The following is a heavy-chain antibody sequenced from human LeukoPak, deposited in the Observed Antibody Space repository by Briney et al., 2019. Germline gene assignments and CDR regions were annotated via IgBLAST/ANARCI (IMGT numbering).Heavy chain of an antibody. J-gene: IGHJ4*02. D-gene: IGHD3-22*01. V-gene: IGHV3-9*01. CDR1: GFTFDDYA. CDR2: ISWNSGSI. Sequence: GGSLRLSCAASGFTFDDYAMHWVRQAPGKGLEWVSGISWNSGSIGYADSVKGRFTISRDNAKNSLYPQMNSLRAEDTALYYCAKSSNYYDSSGYYKPPTYFDYWGQGTLVTVSS. CDR3: AKSSNYYDSSGYYKPPTYFDY.